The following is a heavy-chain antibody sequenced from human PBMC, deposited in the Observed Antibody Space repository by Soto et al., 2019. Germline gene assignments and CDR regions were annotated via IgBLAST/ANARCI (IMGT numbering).Heavy chain of an antibody. CDR1: GFIFSDFA. V-gene: IGHV3-23*01. CDR2: VSVYGGST. Sequence: DVQLLESGGDLVQPGESLRLSCAASGFIFSDFAMSCVRQTPGKGLEWVSAVSVYGGSTHYSDSVKGRFTISRDNYRDSLFLQMTSLRAEDTAVYYRGIRPGADAHRYFDLWGRGTLVTVSS. J-gene: IGHJ2*01. CDR3: GIRPGADAHRYFDL.